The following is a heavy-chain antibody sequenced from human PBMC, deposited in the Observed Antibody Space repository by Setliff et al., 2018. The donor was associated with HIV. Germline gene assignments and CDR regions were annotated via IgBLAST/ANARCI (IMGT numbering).Heavy chain of an antibody. CDR3: ASRVYYYDSNNFLREGGFDP. Sequence: SETLSLTCTVSGGSASNSRYYWAWIRQPPGKGLEYIGSIHYSEKTYYNPSLKSRVTISIDTSKNQFSLNLTSVTAADTAVYYCASRVYYYDSNNFLREGGFDPWGQGTLVTVSS. CDR1: GGSASNSRYY. D-gene: IGHD3-22*01. J-gene: IGHJ5*02. CDR2: IHYSEKT. V-gene: IGHV4-39*01.